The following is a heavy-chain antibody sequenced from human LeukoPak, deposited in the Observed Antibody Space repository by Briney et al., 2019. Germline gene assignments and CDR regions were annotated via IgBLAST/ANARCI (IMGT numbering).Heavy chain of an antibody. CDR3: ASRHCSGGSCYFGGAAPFDY. D-gene: IGHD2-15*01. CDR1: GFTVSGTY. V-gene: IGHV3-53*01. J-gene: IGHJ4*02. Sequence: GGSLRLSCAASGFTVSGTYMSWVRQAPGKGLEWVSVIYSGGKTYYADSVKGRFTISIENSINTLYLQMNSLRAEDMAVYYCASRHCSGGSCYFGGAAPFDYWGQGTLVTVSS. CDR2: IYSGGKT.